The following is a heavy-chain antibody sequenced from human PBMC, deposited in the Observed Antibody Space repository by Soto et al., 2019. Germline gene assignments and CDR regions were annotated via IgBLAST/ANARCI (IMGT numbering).Heavy chain of an antibody. J-gene: IGHJ3*01. Sequence: QGQLQQSGPGLVKPSQTLSLTCAISGDSVSSDITSWNWIRQSPSRGLEWLGRTYYRSKWFHDYAASVKSRITINPDTSKNQFSLELNSMTPEDTAVYYCARGNALDVWGHGTVFPVSS. CDR3: ARGNALDV. CDR2: TYYRSKWFH. D-gene: IGHD3-10*01. CDR1: GDSVSSDITS. V-gene: IGHV6-1*01.